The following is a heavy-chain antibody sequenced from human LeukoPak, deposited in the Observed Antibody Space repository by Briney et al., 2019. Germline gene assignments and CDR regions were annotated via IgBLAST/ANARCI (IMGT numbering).Heavy chain of an antibody. CDR3: ARVLVGTTVTTPYYYYYYYYMDV. V-gene: IGHV7-4-1*02. CDR1: GYTFTSYA. CDR2: INTNTGNP. D-gene: IGHD4-17*01. J-gene: IGHJ6*03. Sequence: ASVKVSCKASGYTFTSYAMNWVRQAPGQGLEWMGWINTNTGNPTYAQGFTGRFVFSLDTSVSTAYLQISSLKAEDTAVYYCARVLVGTTVTTPYYYYYYYYMDVWGKGTTVTVSS.